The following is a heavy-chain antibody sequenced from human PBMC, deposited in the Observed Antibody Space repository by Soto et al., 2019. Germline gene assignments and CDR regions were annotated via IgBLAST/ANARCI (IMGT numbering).Heavy chain of an antibody. CDR3: AHRVDYRGRSNTGYFDY. Sequence: SGPTLVNPTQTLTLTCSFSGFSLSTTGVAVGWIRQPPGKALECLVLIYWDDDKRYSPSLKSRLTITRDTSKNQVVLTMTDMDPVDTATYYCAHRVDYRGRSNTGYFDYWGQ. V-gene: IGHV2-5*02. CDR1: GFSLSTTGVA. CDR2: IYWDDDK. J-gene: IGHJ4*02. D-gene: IGHD4-4*01.